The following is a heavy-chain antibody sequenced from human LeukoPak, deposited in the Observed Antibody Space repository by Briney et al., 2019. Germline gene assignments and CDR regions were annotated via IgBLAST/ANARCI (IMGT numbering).Heavy chain of an antibody. CDR2: TSSSSSYI. D-gene: IGHD2-2*01. Sequence: GGSLRLSCAASGFTFSSYSMNRVRQAPGKGLEWVSSTSSSSSYIYYADSVKGRFTISRDNAKNSLYLQMNSLRAEDTAVYYCARVVGYQLLPHDAFDIWGQGTMVTVSS. CDR1: GFTFSSYS. J-gene: IGHJ3*02. CDR3: ARVVGYQLLPHDAFDI. V-gene: IGHV3-21*01.